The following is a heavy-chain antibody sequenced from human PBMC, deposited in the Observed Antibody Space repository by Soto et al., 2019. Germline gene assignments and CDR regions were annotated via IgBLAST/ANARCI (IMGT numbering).Heavy chain of an antibody. CDR1: GGSFSVYY. J-gene: IGHJ4*02. CDR3: ASKTFYYDSSGYFLTGGTDY. CDR2: INHSGST. Sequence: PSETLSLTCAVYGGSFSVYYWSWIRQPPGKGLEWIGEINHSGSTNYNSSLKSRVTISVDTSKNQFSLKLSSVTAADTAVYYCASKTFYYDSSGYFLTGGTDYWGQGTLVTVSS. D-gene: IGHD3-22*01. V-gene: IGHV4-34*01.